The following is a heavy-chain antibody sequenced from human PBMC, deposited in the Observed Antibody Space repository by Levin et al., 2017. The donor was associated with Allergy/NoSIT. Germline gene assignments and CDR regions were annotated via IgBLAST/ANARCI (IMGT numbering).Heavy chain of an antibody. V-gene: IGHV3-11*05. Sequence: AGGSLRLSCAASGFTFSDYYMSWIRQAPGKGLEWVSYISSSSSYTNYADSVKGRFTISRDNAKNSLYLQMNSLRAEDTAVYYCARGYCSGGSCSSYYYGMDGWGQGTTVTVSS. CDR2: ISSSSSYT. J-gene: IGHJ6*02. D-gene: IGHD2-15*01. CDR3: ARGYCSGGSCSSYYYGMDG. CDR1: GFTFSDYY.